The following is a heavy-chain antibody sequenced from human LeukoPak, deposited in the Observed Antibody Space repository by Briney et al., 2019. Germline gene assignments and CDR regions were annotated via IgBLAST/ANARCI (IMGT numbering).Heavy chain of an antibody. J-gene: IGHJ4*02. CDR3: ARHRCGSTSCHTFYFDY. Sequence: GESLKISCKGSGYSFISYWIGWVRQMPGNGLEWMGIIYPGDSDTRYSPSFQGQVTFSADKSLSTAYLQWNSLKASDTAMYYCARHRCGSTSCHTFYFDYWGQGTLVTVSS. V-gene: IGHV5-51*01. CDR1: GYSFISYW. CDR2: IYPGDSDT. D-gene: IGHD2-2*01.